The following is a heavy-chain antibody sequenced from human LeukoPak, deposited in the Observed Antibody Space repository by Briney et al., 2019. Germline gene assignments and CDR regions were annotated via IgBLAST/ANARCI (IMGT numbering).Heavy chain of an antibody. V-gene: IGHV3-7*03. CDR3: ARVGGHAHWFDP. J-gene: IGHJ5*02. Sequence: GGSLRLSCAASGFTFSSYWMSWVRQAPGKGLEWVANIKQDGRDKYYVDSVKGRFTISRDNAKSSLYLQMNSLRAEDTAVYYCARVGGHAHWFDPWGQGTLVTVSS. CDR1: GFTFSSYW. CDR2: IKQDGRDK.